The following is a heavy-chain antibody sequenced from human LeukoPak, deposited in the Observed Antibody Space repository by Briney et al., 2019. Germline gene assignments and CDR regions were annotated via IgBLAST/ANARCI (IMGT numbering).Heavy chain of an antibody. D-gene: IGHD2-2*01. Sequence: GGSLRLSCAASGFTFSNYWMSWVRQAPGKGLEWVSYISSSGSTIYYADSVKGRFTISRNNAKNSLYLQMNSLRAEDTAVYYCARVGLEYCSSTSCLYFDYWGQGTLVTVSS. J-gene: IGHJ4*02. CDR2: ISSSGSTI. CDR1: GFTFSNYW. CDR3: ARVGLEYCSSTSCLYFDY. V-gene: IGHV3-11*01.